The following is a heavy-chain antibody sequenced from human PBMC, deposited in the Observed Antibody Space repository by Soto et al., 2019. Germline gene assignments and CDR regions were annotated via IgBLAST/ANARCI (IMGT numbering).Heavy chain of an antibody. V-gene: IGHV1-18*01. CDR2: ISAYNGNT. D-gene: IGHD2-15*01. CDR1: GYTFTSYG. Sequence: GASVKVSCKASGYTFTSYGISWVRQAPGQGLEWMGWISAYNGNTNYAQKLQGRVTMTTDTSTSTAYMELRSLRSDDTALYYCARDRGGTNPDYYYYYGMDVWGQGTTVTVS. J-gene: IGHJ6*02. CDR3: ARDRGGTNPDYYYYYGMDV.